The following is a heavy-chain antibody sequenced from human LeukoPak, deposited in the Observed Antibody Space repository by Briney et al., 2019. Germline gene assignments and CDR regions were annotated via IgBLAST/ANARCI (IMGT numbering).Heavy chain of an antibody. J-gene: IGHJ4*02. CDR1: GFTFDDYG. Sequence: GGSLRLSRAASGFTFDDYGMSWVRQAPGKGLEWVSGINWNGGSTGYADSVKGRFTISRDNAKNSLYLQMNSLRAEDTALYYCARGGSYSWGYYFDYWGQGTLVTVSS. CDR3: ARGGSYSWGYYFDY. V-gene: IGHV3-20*04. CDR2: INWNGGST. D-gene: IGHD1-26*01.